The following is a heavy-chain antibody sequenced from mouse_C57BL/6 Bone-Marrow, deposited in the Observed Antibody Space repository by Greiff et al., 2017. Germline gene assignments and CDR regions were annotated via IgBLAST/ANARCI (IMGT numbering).Heavy chain of an antibody. Sequence: EVHLVESGGGLVKPGGSLKLSCAASGFTFSSYAMSWVRQTPDKRLEWVATLSDGGSYTYYPDNVKGRFTISRDNAKNNLYLQMSHLKSEDTAMYYGAGLLRSARRAMDDWGQGTTVTVSS. D-gene: IGHD1-1*01. J-gene: IGHJ4*01. CDR1: GFTFSSYA. V-gene: IGHV5-4*01. CDR3: AGLLRSARRAMDD. CDR2: LSDGGSYT.